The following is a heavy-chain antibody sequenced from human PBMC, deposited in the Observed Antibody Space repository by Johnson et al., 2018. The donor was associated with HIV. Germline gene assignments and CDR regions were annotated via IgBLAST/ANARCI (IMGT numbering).Heavy chain of an antibody. D-gene: IGHD7-27*01. CDR1: GFTFDDYA. V-gene: IGHV3-9*01. CDR3: AALTGTDAFDI. CDR2: ISWNSGSI. J-gene: IGHJ3*02. Sequence: VKLVESGGGVVQPGRSLRLSCAASGFTFDDYAMHWVRQAPGKGLEWVSGISWNSGSIGYADSVKGRFTISRDNAKNSLYLQMNSLRAEDTALYYCAALTGTDAFDIWGQGTMVTVSS.